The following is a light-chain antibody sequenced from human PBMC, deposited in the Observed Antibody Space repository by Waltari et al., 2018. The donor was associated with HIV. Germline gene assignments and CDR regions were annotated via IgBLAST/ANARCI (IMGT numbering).Light chain of an antibody. Sequence: QSALTQPASVSGSPGQSITISCTGSSSDVGGYNYVSWYQQYPGKAPKLMIYEVNNRPAGVSNRFPGAKSGNTASLTVSRLQAEDEAGYYCSSYTSSSTWVFGGGTKLTVL. CDR3: SSYTSSSTWV. CDR1: SSDVGGYNY. CDR2: EVN. V-gene: IGLV2-14*01. J-gene: IGLJ3*02.